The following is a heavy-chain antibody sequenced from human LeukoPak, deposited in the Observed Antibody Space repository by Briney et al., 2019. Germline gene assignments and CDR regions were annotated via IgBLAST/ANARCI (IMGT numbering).Heavy chain of an antibody. CDR3: ARVGDCSSSSCFWEYYFDY. D-gene: IGHD2-2*01. J-gene: IGHJ4*02. Sequence: PGGSLRLSCAASGFTFSDYYMSWIRQAPGKGLEWVSYISSSGSTIYYADSVKGRFTISRDNAKNLLYLQMNSLRAEDTAVYYCARVGDCSSSSCFWEYYFDYWGQGTLVTVSS. CDR1: GFTFSDYY. CDR2: ISSSGSTI. V-gene: IGHV3-11*01.